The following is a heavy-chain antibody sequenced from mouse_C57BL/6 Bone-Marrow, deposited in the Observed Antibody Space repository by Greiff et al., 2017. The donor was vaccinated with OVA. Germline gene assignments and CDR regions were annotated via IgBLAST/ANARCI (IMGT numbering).Heavy chain of an antibody. J-gene: IGHJ1*03. V-gene: IGHV5-4*01. CDR3: ARDPPGYFDV. Sequence: EVKLMESGGGLVKPGGSLKLSCAASGFTFSSYAMSWVRQTPEKRLEWVATISDGGSYTYYPDNVKGRFTISRDNAKNNLYLQMSHLKSEDTAMYYCARDPPGYFDVWGTGTTVTVSS. CDR2: ISDGGSYT. CDR1: GFTFSSYA.